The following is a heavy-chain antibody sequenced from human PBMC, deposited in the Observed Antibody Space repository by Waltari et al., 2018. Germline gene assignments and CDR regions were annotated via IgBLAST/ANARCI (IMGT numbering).Heavy chain of an antibody. CDR3: AKRLGRGFDY. Sequence: EVQLVESGGDLVQPGGSLRLSCAASGFTFSSYWMSWVRQAPGKGLEWVLGIRSSGDTTYYADSVKGRFTISRANSKNTLYLQMNSLRAEDTAVYYCAKRLGRGFDYWGQGTLVTVSS. CDR2: IRSSGDTT. V-gene: IGHV3-23*04. CDR1: GFTFSSYW. D-gene: IGHD2-15*01. J-gene: IGHJ4*02.